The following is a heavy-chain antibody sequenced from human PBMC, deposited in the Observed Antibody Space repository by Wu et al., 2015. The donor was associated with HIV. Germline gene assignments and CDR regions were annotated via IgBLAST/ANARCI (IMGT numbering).Heavy chain of an antibody. CDR3: ARASNMVRGLMRQDRHYYYYMDV. CDR1: GANFTSSG. D-gene: IGHD3-10*01. J-gene: IGHJ6*03. Sequence: VQLLQSGPELKKPGSSLKVSCRASGANFTSSGLNWVRQASGQGFEWMGGIIPAVGPNRAQKFGDRVTITADEVTSTVFMEVRSLRSEDTAVYYCARASNMVRGLMRQDRHYYYYMDVWGKRDHGDRLL. V-gene: IGHV1-69*12. CDR2: IIPAVGP.